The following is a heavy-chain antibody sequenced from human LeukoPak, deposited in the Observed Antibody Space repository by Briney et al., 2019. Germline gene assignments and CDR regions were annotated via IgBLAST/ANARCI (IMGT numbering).Heavy chain of an antibody. J-gene: IGHJ4*02. Sequence: GGSLRLSCAASGSNFGNYYVSWVRQAPGKGLEWVSVIYSGGGTFYSDSVKGRFTISRDYSKSTLYLQMNSLRADDTAVYYCARDSNGPAFWGQGTLVTVSS. D-gene: IGHD6-19*01. CDR3: ARDSNGPAF. CDR2: IYSGGGT. CDR1: GSNFGNYY. V-gene: IGHV3-53*01.